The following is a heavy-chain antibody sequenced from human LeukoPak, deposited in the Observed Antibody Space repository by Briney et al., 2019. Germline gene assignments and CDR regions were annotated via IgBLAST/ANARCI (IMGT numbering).Heavy chain of an antibody. D-gene: IGHD3-16*01. CDR3: ARHLGYYYYYYMDV. J-gene: IGHJ6*03. Sequence: PSETLSLTCTVSGGSISSYYWSWIRQPPGKGLEWIGYIYYSGSTNYNPSLKSRVTISVDTSKNQFSLKLSSVTAADTAVYYCARHLGYYYYYYMDVWGKGTTVTVSS. V-gene: IGHV4-59*08. CDR1: GGSISSYY. CDR2: IYYSGST.